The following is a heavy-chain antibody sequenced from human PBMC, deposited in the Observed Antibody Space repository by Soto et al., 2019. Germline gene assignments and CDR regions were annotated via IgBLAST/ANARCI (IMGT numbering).Heavy chain of an antibody. CDR1: GGSISSYY. CDR2: IYYSGST. D-gene: IGHD3-16*02. J-gene: IGHJ4*02. V-gene: IGHV4-59*01. CDR3: ARARLGELSEYYFDY. Sequence: SETRSLTCTVSGGSISSYYWSWIRQPPGKGLEWIGYIYYSGSTNYNPSLKSRVTISVDTSKNQFSLKLSSVTAADTAVYYCARARLGELSEYYFDYWGQGTLVTVSS.